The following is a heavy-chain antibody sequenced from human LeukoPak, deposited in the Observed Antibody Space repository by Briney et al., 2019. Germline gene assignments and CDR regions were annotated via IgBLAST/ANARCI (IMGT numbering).Heavy chain of an antibody. D-gene: IGHD5-18*01. CDR1: GFTFSSYA. Sequence: GGSLRLSCAASGFTFSSYAMHWVRQAPGKGLEWVAFIRYDGSNKYYADSVKGRFTISRDNAKNSLYLQMNSLRAEDTAVYYCARGYSLGWGQGTMVTVSS. J-gene: IGHJ3*01. V-gene: IGHV3-30*02. CDR3: ARGYSLG. CDR2: IRYDGSNK.